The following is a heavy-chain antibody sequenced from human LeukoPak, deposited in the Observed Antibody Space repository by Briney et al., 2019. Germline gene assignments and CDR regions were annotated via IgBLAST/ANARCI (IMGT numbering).Heavy chain of an antibody. J-gene: IGHJ4*02. CDR3: VKVGYGGSSADH. CDR2: ITGNGGST. D-gene: IGHD4-23*01. Sequence: GGSLRLSCSASGXTFSSSAMHWVRQAPGKGLESVSVITGNGGSTYYADSVKGRFTISRDNSKNTLYPQMSSLRAEDTAVYYCVKVGYGGSSADHWGQGTQLTVSS. CDR1: GXTFSSSA. V-gene: IGHV3-64D*06.